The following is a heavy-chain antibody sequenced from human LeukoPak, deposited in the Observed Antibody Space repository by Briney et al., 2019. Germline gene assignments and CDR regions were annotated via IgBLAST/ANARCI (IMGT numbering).Heavy chain of an antibody. CDR1: GASISSGVYY. D-gene: IGHD5-18*01. J-gene: IGHJ4*02. CDR3: ATIYSYGYGNFDF. CDR2: FYYTGST. Sequence: SETLSXTCTVSGASISSGVYYWGWIRQPPGKGLEWIGSFYYTGSTYYNPSLKSRVTISVDTSENQFSLKLNSVTAADTAVYYCATIYSYGYGNFDFWGQGTLVTVSS. V-gene: IGHV4-39*07.